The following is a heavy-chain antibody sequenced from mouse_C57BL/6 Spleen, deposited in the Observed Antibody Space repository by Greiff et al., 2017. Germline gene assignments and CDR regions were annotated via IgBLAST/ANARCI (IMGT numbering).Heavy chain of an antibody. Sequence: QVQLQQSDAELVKPGASVKISCKVSGYTFTDHTIHWMKQRPEQGLGWIGYFYRRDGSTKYNEKFKGKATLTADKSSSTAYMQRNSLTSEDSADYFGARDGFYQLNLRYFDVWGTGTTVTGSS. D-gene: IGHD2-3*01. V-gene: IGHV1-78*01. CDR2: FYRRDGST. J-gene: IGHJ1*03. CDR1: GYTFTDHT. CDR3: ARDGFYQLNLRYFDV.